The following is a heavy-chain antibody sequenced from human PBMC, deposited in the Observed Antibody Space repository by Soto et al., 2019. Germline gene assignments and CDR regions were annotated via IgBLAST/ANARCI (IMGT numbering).Heavy chain of an antibody. D-gene: IGHD3-10*01. CDR3: ARFFGRDYFDY. V-gene: IGHV4-31*03. CDR2: IYYSWST. Sequence: QVQLQESGPGLVKPSQTLSLTCTVSGGSISSGGYYWSWIRQHPGKGLEWIGYIYYSWSTYYNPSLKGRGTISGYTSKNPCTLKLSSVTAADTAVYSCARFFGRDYFDYWGQGTLVTVSS. CDR1: GGSISSGGYY. J-gene: IGHJ4*02.